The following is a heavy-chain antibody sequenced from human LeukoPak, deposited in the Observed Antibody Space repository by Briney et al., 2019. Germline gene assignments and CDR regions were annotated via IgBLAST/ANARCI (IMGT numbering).Heavy chain of an antibody. J-gene: IGHJ4*02. V-gene: IGHV3-48*04. Sequence: GGSLRLSCAASGFAISGYNMNWVRQAPGKGLEWISYILNGDSSIYYADSVKGRFTISRDNAKNSVFLQMNGLRVEDTAVYYCARGHYGLDQWGQGTPVTVSS. CDR2: ILNGDSSI. CDR1: GFAISGYN. D-gene: IGHD4-17*01. CDR3: ARGHYGLDQ.